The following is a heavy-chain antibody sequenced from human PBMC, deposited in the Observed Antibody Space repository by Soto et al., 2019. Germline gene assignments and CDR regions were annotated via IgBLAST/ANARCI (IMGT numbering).Heavy chain of an antibody. V-gene: IGHV3-23*01. Sequence: PGGSLRLSCAASGFTFSSYAMSWVRQAPGKGLEWVSAISGSGGSTYYADSVKGRFTISRDNSKNSLYLQMNSLRAEDTAVYYCARDHMVRGVIPWFDPWGQGTLVTVSS. J-gene: IGHJ5*02. D-gene: IGHD3-10*01. CDR2: ISGSGGST. CDR1: GFTFSSYA. CDR3: ARDHMVRGVIPWFDP.